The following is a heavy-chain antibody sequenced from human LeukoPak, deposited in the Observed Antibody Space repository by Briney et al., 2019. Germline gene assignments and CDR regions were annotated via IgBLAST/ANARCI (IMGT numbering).Heavy chain of an antibody. CDR3: ARHGKDIVVAYFDY. Sequence: SETLSLTCAVSGYSISSCYYWGRIRQPPGKGLEWIGSIYHSGSTYYNPSLKSRVTISVDTSKNQFSLKLSSVTAADTAVYYCARHGKDIVVAYFDYWGQGTLVTVSS. CDR2: IYHSGST. CDR1: GYSISSCYY. V-gene: IGHV4-38-2*01. D-gene: IGHD2-2*01. J-gene: IGHJ4*02.